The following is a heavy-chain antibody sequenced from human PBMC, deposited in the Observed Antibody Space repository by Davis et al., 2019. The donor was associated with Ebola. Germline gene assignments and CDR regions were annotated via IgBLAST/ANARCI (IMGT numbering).Heavy chain of an antibody. V-gene: IGHV3-7*01. CDR1: GFTLSSYW. J-gene: IGHJ4*02. Sequence: GESLKISCAASGFTLSSYWMSWVRQAPGKGLEWVANINQDGSEKYYVDSVKGRFTISRDNAENSLSLQMDSLRAEDTAVYYCARAVVDTAMLNYWGQGTLVTVSS. CDR3: ARAVVDTAMLNY. CDR2: INQDGSEK. D-gene: IGHD5-18*01.